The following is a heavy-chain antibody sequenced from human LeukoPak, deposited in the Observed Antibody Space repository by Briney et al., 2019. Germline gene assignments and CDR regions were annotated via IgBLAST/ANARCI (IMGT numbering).Heavy chain of an antibody. J-gene: IGHJ4*02. Sequence: SDTLSLTCTVSGGSNSSSYWSWIRQPPGKGLEWIGYIYYNGNTNYNPSLKSRVTISVDTSKSQFSLKLSSVTAADTAVYYCARGPLGDLDYWGQGTLVTVSS. CDR1: GGSNSSSY. D-gene: IGHD3-16*01. V-gene: IGHV4-59*07. CDR2: IYYNGNT. CDR3: ARGPLGDLDY.